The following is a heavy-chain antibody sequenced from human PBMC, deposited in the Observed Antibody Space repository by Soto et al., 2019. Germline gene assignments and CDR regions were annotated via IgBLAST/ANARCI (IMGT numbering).Heavy chain of an antibody. Sequence: ASVKVSCKASGGTFSSYAISWVRQAPGQGLEWMGGIIPIFGTANYAQKFQGRVTITADESTSTAYMELSSLRSEDTAVYYCARDSGEPYSSGNDAFDIWRQGTMVTVSS. D-gene: IGHD3-22*01. CDR3: ARDSGEPYSSGNDAFDI. J-gene: IGHJ3*02. V-gene: IGHV1-69*13. CDR2: IIPIFGTA. CDR1: GGTFSSYA.